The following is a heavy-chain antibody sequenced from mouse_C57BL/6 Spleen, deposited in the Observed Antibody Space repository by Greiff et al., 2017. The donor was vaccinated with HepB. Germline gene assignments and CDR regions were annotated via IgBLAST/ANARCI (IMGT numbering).Heavy chain of an antibody. D-gene: IGHD2-3*01. CDR1: GYTFTSYW. CDR3: AGSYDYGYFDV. CDR2: IHPNSGST. V-gene: IGHV1-64*01. Sequence: QVQLQQPGAELVKPGASVKLSCKASGYTFTSYWMHWVKQRPGQGLEWIGMIHPNSGSTNYNEKFKSKATLTVDKSSSTPYMQLSSLTSEDSAVYYCAGSYDYGYFDVWGTGTTVTVSS. J-gene: IGHJ1*03.